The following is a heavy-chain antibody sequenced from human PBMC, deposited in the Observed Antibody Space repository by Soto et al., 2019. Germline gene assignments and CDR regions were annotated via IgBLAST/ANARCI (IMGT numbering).Heavy chain of an antibody. CDR2: VTGSGGNT. V-gene: IGHV3-23*01. CDR3: AKGGRDDYIWGSYRVFDD. CDR1: GFMFNRYV. D-gene: IGHD3-16*02. J-gene: IGHJ4*02. Sequence: PGGSLRLSCAASGFMFNRYVMSWVRLAPGKGLEWVSAVTGSGGNTYYADSVKGRFTISRDNSKNTLYLQLSSLSTEDTAVYYCAKGGRDDYIWGSYRVFDDWGQGTLVTVSS.